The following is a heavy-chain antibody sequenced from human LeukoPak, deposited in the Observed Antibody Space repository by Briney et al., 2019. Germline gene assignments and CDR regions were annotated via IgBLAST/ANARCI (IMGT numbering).Heavy chain of an antibody. CDR3: AKEDSSGYYGVLNYYYYGMDV. D-gene: IGHD3-22*01. CDR2: ISYDGSNK. V-gene: IGHV3-30*18. CDR1: GFIFSNYG. J-gene: IGHJ6*02. Sequence: GGSLRLSCAASGFIFSNYGMHWVRQAPGKGLEWVAVISYDGSNKYYADSVKGRFTISRDNSKNTLYLQMNSLRAEDTAVYYCAKEDSSGYYGVLNYYYYGMDVWGQGTTVTVSS.